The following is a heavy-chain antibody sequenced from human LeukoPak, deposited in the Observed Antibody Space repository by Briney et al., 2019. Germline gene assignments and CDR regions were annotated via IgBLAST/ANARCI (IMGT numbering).Heavy chain of an antibody. CDR2: VSWDGGST. V-gene: IGHV3-43D*03. CDR3: AKDIVGGTGGYYYYMDV. Sequence: GGSLRLSCAASGFDFDDFAMHWVRQAPGKGLEWISLVSWDGGSTYYSDSVKGRFTISRDNSKNSLSLQMNSLRAEDTALYYCAKDIVGGTGGYYYYMDVWGKGTTVTISS. D-gene: IGHD6-19*01. CDR1: GFDFDDFA. J-gene: IGHJ6*03.